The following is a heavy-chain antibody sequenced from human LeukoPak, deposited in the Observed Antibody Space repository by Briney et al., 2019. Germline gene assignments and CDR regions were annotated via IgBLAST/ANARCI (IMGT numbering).Heavy chain of an antibody. CDR1: GGSISTGSYY. CDR3: ARDSSSSRVKYFQH. V-gene: IGHV4-61*02. CDR2: SFTSGST. Sequence: SETLSLTCTVSGGSISTGSYYWSWIRQPAGKELQWIGRSFTSGSTNYTPSLKSLATISVDTSKNQFSLKLSSVTAADTAVYYCARDSSSSRVKYFQHWGQGTLVTVSS. J-gene: IGHJ1*01. D-gene: IGHD6-6*01.